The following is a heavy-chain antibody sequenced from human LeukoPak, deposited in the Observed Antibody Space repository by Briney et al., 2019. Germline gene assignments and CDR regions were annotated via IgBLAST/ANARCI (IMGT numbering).Heavy chain of an antibody. CDR3: ARNGDYDFWSGYYGYYYMDV. D-gene: IGHD3-3*01. V-gene: IGHV3-23*01. CDR2: ISGSGGST. CDR1: GFTFSSYA. J-gene: IGHJ6*03. Sequence: GGSLRLSCAASGFTFSSYAMSWVRQAPGKGLEWVSAISGSGGSTYYAYSVKGRFTISRDNSKNTLYLQMNSLRAEDTAVYYCARNGDYDFWSGYYGYYYMDVWGQGTMVTVSS.